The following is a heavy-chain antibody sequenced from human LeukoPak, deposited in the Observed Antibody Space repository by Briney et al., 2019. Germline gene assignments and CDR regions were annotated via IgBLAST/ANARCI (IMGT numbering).Heavy chain of an antibody. D-gene: IGHD3-10*01. J-gene: IGHJ3*02. V-gene: IGHV3-23*01. Sequence: QRGAFLRLSCAASGFTISSYAMSCGRPAPGKGLGWVSAISGSGGSTYYAGSEKGRCTISRDNSKNTLYLQMNSLRAEDTAVYYCAKGILYYYGSGEAGAFDIWGQGTRVTVSS. CDR1: GFTISSYA. CDR2: ISGSGGST. CDR3: AKGILYYYGSGEAGAFDI.